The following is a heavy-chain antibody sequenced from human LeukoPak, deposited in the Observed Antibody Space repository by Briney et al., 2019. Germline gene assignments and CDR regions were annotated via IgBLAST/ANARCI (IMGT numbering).Heavy chain of an antibody. CDR3: ARRAGAYSHPYDY. Sequence: QPGGSLRLSCAASGFTFNIHGLYWVRQAPGKGLEWVAFISHDGNNKYYPDSVRGRFSISRDNSKNTLYLQMNSLRAEDTAVYYCARRAGAYSHPYDYWGQGTLVTVSS. V-gene: IGHV3-33*05. CDR2: ISHDGNNK. CDR1: GFTFNIHG. D-gene: IGHD4/OR15-4a*01. J-gene: IGHJ4*02.